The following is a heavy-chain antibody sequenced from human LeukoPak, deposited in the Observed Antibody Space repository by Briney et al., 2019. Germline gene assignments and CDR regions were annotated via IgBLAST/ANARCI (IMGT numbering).Heavy chain of an antibody. CDR2: ITGSGGST. J-gene: IGHJ4*02. CDR3: ANDLGWIQLSLG. V-gene: IGHV3-23*01. D-gene: IGHD5-18*01. Sequence: PGGSLRLSCAASGFTFSSYEMNWVRQAPGKGLEWVSGITGSGGSTYYADSVKGRYTISRDNSKNTVYLQMNSLRAEDTAVYYCANDLGWIQLSLGRGQGTLVTVSS. CDR1: GFTFSSYE.